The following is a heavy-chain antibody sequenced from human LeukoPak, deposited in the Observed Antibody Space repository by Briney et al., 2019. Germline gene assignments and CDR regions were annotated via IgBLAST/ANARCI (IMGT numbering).Heavy chain of an antibody. J-gene: IGHJ2*01. CDR2: IYPGDSDTRYT. D-gene: IGHD2-21*02. V-gene: IGHV5-51*01. CDR1: GYTFANYW. CDR3: VRHRVTPAENYWYFDL. Sequence: GESLKISCKGVGYTFANYWIAWVRQMPGKGLGWVGIIYPGDSDTRYTRYSPSFQGQVTISADKSINTAYLQWNSLKASDTAMYYCVRHRVTPAENYWYFDLWGRGTLVTVSS.